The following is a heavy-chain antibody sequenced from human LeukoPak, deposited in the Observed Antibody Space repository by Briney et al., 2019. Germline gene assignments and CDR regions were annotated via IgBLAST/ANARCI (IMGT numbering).Heavy chain of an antibody. V-gene: IGHV3-53*01. Sequence: PGGSLRLSCAASGFTFSNYWMHWVRQAPGKGLEWVSVIYGDGTTYYADSVKGRFTISRDNSKNTLYLQMNSLRAEDTAVYYCAREFGYFGSGSYAFDYWGQGTLVTVSS. CDR2: IYGDGTT. CDR1: GFTFSNYW. CDR3: AREFGYFGSGSYAFDY. D-gene: IGHD3-10*01. J-gene: IGHJ4*02.